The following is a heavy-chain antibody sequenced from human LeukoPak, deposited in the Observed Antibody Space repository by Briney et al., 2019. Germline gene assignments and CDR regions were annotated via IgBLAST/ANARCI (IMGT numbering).Heavy chain of an antibody. D-gene: IGHD6-13*01. J-gene: IGHJ3*02. CDR1: GGTFSSYA. CDR3: AREISTSSSWYGDDAFDI. CDR2: ISYEGSSK. Sequence: SCKASGGTFSSYAISWVRQAPGKGLEWVTLISYEGSSKYHADSVRGRFIISRDNSKNTLFLQMNSLRAEDTAVYYCAREISTSSSWYGDDAFDIWGQGTMVTVSS. V-gene: IGHV3-30-3*01.